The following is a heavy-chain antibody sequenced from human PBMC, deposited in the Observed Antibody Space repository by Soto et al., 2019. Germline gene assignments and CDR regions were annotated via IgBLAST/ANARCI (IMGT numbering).Heavy chain of an antibody. CDR3: ARRRNYGAYFDS. J-gene: IGHJ4*02. Sequence: PSETLSLTCTVSGGSISSSSYYWGWIRQPPGKGLEWIGSIYYSGSTYYNPSLKSRVTISVDTSKNQFSLKLSSVTAADTAVFYCARRRNYGAYFDSWGQGTVVTVSS. CDR2: IYYSGST. D-gene: IGHD4-17*01. V-gene: IGHV4-39*01. CDR1: GGSISSSSYY.